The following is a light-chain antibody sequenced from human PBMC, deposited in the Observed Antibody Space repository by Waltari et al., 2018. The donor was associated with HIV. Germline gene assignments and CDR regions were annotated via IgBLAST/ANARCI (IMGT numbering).Light chain of an antibody. V-gene: IGKV3-20*01. CDR2: DAS. J-gene: IGKJ4*01. Sequence: EIVLTQSPDTLSVSPGERATLSCRASQSVRSASLAWYQQKPGQAPRLLIYDASSRAPGIPDRFSGSGAVTDFILTISRLEPEDCAVYYCQQYAASPLTFGGGTKVEIK. CDR1: QSVRSAS. CDR3: QQYAASPLT.